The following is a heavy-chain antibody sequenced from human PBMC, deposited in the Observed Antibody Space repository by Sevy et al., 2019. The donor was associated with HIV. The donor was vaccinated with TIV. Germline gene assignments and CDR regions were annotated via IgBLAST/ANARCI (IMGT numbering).Heavy chain of an antibody. CDR3: AKRGYKSGYALGY. J-gene: IGHJ4*02. V-gene: IGHV3-30*02. D-gene: IGHD5-12*01. Sequence: GGSLRLSCIESGFTLSNYDIHWVRQAAGKGLEWVAFIQYDGSIKYYADSVKGRFTISRDNSKNTLYLQMNSLRPEDTAIYYCAKRGYKSGYALGYWGQGTLVTVSS. CDR1: GFTLSNYD. CDR2: IQYDGSIK.